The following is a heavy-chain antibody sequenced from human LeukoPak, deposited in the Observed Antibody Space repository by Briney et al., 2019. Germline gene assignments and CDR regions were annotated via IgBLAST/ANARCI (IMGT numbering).Heavy chain of an antibody. CDR1: GGSISSYY. V-gene: IGHV4-59*01. CDR3: ARDGLYCSSTSCNTLDAFDI. D-gene: IGHD2-2*02. J-gene: IGHJ3*02. Sequence: SETLSLTCTVSGGSISSYYWSWIRQPPGNGLEWIGYIYYSGSTNYNPSLKSRVTISVDTSKNQFSLKLSSVTAADTAVYYCARDGLYCSSTSCNTLDAFDIWGQGTMVTVSS. CDR2: IYYSGST.